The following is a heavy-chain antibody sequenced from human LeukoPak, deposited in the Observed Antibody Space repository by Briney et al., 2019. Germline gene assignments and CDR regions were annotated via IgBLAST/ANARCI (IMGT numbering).Heavy chain of an antibody. Sequence: PSETLSLTCAVSGYSISSGYYWGWIRQPPGKGLEWIGSIYHSGSTYYNPSLKSRLTISVDTSKNQFSLKLSSVTAADRAVYYCARSILRWGXYFDXXGQGTLVTVSX. D-gene: IGHD4-23*01. J-gene: IGHJ4*02. CDR1: GYSISSGYY. CDR3: ARSILRWGXYFDX. CDR2: IYHSGST. V-gene: IGHV4-38-2*01.